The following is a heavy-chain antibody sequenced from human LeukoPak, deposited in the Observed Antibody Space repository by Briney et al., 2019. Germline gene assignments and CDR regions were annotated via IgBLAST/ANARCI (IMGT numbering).Heavy chain of an antibody. V-gene: IGHV1-69*04. CDR3: ARCPYDYVWGSYPIAYFDY. CDR1: GGTFSSYA. CDR2: IIPILGIA. D-gene: IGHD3-16*02. J-gene: IGHJ4*02. Sequence: SVKVSCKASGGTFSSYAISWVRQAPGQGLEWMGRIIPILGIANYAQKFQGRVMITADKSTSTAYMELSSLRSEDTAVYYCARCPYDYVWGSYPIAYFDYWGQGTLVTVSS.